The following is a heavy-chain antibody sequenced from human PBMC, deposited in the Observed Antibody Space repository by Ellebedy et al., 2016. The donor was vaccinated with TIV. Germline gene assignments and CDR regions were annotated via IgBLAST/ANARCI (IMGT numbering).Heavy chain of an antibody. CDR3: VRDHAYAFDM. J-gene: IGHJ3*02. CDR2: INMDGRSI. V-gene: IGHV3-74*01. CDR1: GFSLSNHW. Sequence: GESLKISXAASGFSLSNHWMHWVRQVPGKGLVWVSRINMDGRSISYADSVKGRFIISRDNAKNSLYLQMNSLRDEDTAVYYCVRDHAYAFDMWGQGTMVTVSS.